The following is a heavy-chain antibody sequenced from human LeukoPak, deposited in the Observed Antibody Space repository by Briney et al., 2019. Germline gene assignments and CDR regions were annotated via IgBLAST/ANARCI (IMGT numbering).Heavy chain of an antibody. CDR1: GFTFSSLA. CDR3: TRIVEGAFDS. CDR2: IRSNGDTT. J-gene: IGHJ3*02. D-gene: IGHD2-15*01. Sequence: PGGSLRLSCTASGFTFSSLAMTWVRQAPGKGLEWVSTIRSNGDTTYNADSVKGRFTISRGNAKNTLYLQMNSLRAEDTAVYFCTRIVEGAFDSWGQGTMVTVSP. V-gene: IGHV3-23*01.